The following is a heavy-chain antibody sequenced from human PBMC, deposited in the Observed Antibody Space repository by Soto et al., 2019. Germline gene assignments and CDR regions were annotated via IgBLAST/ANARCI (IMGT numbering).Heavy chain of an antibody. J-gene: IGHJ4*02. CDR1: GFTFSSYW. D-gene: IGHD2-2*03. V-gene: IGHV3-7*04. CDR3: ARALVDIVVVPAALIHFDY. CDR2: IKQDGSEK. Sequence: GGSLRLSCAASGFTFSSYWMSWVRQAPGKGLEWVANIKQDGSEKYYVDSVKGRFTISRDNAKNSLYLQMNSLRAEDTAVYYCARALVDIVVVPAALIHFDYWGQGTLVTVSS.